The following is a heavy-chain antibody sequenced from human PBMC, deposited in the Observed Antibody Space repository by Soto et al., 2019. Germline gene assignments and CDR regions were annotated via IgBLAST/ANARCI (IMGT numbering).Heavy chain of an antibody. CDR3: ARDLGITGTTPYYYGMDV. CDR1: GYTFTGYY. D-gene: IGHD1-20*01. CDR2: INPNSGGT. Sequence: QVRLVQSGAEVKKPGASVKVSCKASGYTFTGYYMHWVRQAPGQGLEWMGWINPNSGGTNYAQKFQGWVTMTRDTSISTAYMELSRLRSDDTAVYYCARDLGITGTTPYYYGMDVWGQGTTVTVSS. J-gene: IGHJ6*02. V-gene: IGHV1-2*04.